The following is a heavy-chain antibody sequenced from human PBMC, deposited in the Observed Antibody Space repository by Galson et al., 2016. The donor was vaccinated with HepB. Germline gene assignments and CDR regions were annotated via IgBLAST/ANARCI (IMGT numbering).Heavy chain of an antibody. D-gene: IGHD1-26*01. CDR2: INSDGSST. CDR1: GFTFSSYW. CDR3: TRVGGRYAYYYYGMDV. Sequence: SLRLSCAASGFTFSSYWMHWVRQAPGKGLVWVSRINSDGSSTNYADSVKGRFTISRDNAKNTLYLQMNSLRAEDTALYYCTRVGGRYAYYYYGMDVWGQGTTVTVSS. J-gene: IGHJ6*02. V-gene: IGHV3-74*01.